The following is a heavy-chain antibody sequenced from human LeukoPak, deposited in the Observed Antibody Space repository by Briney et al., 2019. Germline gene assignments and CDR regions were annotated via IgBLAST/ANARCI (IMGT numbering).Heavy chain of an antibody. CDR3: VKDPGGSSGA. CDR2: ISSNGGIT. CDR1: GFTFSSYV. J-gene: IGHJ4*02. V-gene: IGHV3-64D*06. D-gene: IGHD6-19*01. Sequence: GGSLRLSCSASGFTFSSYVMHWVRQAPGKGLDYVSAISSNGGITYYADSVKGRFTISRDNSKNTLFLQMSSLRPEDTAVFYCVKDPGGSSGAWGQGTLVTVSS.